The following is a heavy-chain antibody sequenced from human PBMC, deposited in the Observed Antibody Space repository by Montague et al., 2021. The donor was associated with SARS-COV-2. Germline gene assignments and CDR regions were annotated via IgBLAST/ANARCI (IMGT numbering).Heavy chain of an antibody. V-gene: IGHV2-70*11. D-gene: IGHD3-9*01. CDR3: ARRTYDILTGYDYGVDV. CDR1: GFSLSTSGMC. J-gene: IGHJ6*02. CDR2: IDWDDDK. Sequence: AEVKPTQTLTLTCTFSGFSLSTSGMCVSWIRQPPGKALEWLARIDWDDDKYYSTSLKTRLTISKDTSKNQVVLTMTNMDPVDTATYYCARRTYDILTGYDYGVDVWGQGTTVTVSS.